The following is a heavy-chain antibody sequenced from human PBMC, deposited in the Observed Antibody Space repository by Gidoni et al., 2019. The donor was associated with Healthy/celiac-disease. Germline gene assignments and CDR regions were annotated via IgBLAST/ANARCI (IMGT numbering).Heavy chain of an antibody. V-gene: IGHV4-34*01. CDR1: GGSFSGYY. CDR2: INHSGST. Sequence: QVQLQQWGAGLLKPSENLSLTCAVYGGSFSGYYWSWIRQPPGKGLEWIGEINHSGSTNYNPSLKSRVTISVDTSKNQFSLKLSSVTAADTAVYYCAGGPYYDFWSGYLFDYWGQGTLVTVSS. D-gene: IGHD3-3*01. J-gene: IGHJ4*02. CDR3: AGGPYYDFWSGYLFDY.